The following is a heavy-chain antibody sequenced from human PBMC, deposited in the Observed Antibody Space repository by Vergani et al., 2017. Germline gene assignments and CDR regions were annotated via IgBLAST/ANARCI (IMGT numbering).Heavy chain of an antibody. D-gene: IGHD3-10*01. CDR3: AXGNYYGSGTYVDP. CDR1: GFTLSSHA. V-gene: IGHV3-33*01. J-gene: IGHJ5*02. Sequence: QVQLEESGGGVVQPGRSLRLSCAGSGFTLSSHAMHWVRQAPGKGLEWVAFIWYDGSKEYYADSVKGRFTISRDNSKNTLHLQINNLRVEDTAVYYCAXGNYYGSGTYVDPWGQGTLVTVSS. CDR2: IWYDGSKE.